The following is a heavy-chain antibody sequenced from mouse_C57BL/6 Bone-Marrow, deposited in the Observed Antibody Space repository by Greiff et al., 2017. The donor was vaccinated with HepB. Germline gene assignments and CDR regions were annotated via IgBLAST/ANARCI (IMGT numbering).Heavy chain of an antibody. CDR3: ARVGTGRAFAY. CDR1: GFTFSSYA. J-gene: IGHJ3*01. V-gene: IGHV5-4*01. D-gene: IGHD4-1*01. CDR2: ISDGGSYT. Sequence: EVQRVESGGGLVKPGGSLKLSCAASGFTFSSYAMSWVRQTPEKRLEWVATISDGGSYTYYPDNVKGRFTISRDNAKNNLYLQMSHLKSEDTAMYYCARVGTGRAFAYWGQGTLVTVSA.